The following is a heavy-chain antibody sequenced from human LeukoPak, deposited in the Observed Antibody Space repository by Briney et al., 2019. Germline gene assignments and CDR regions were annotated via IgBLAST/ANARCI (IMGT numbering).Heavy chain of an antibody. D-gene: IGHD2-21*02. J-gene: IGHJ4*02. CDR3: AKRVTAQTYFFDY. Sequence: GGPLRLSCAASGFTFSTYAMSWVRQAPGKGLEWVSAISASGGSTYYADSVKGRFAISRDNSKNTLSLQMNSLRAEDTAVYYCAKRVTAQTYFFDYWGQGTLVTVSS. CDR2: ISASGGST. V-gene: IGHV3-23*01. CDR1: GFTFSTYA.